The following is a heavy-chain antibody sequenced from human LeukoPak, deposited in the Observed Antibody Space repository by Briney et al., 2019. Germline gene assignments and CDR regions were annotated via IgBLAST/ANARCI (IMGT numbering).Heavy chain of an antibody. J-gene: IGHJ6*03. CDR3: ARHLGYYYYMDV. V-gene: IGHV4-39*01. CDR2: IYYSGST. Sequence: PSETLSLTCTVSGGSISSSSYYWGWIRQPPGKGLEWIGSIYYSGSTYYNPSLKSRVTISVDTSKNQFSLKLSSVTAADTAVYYCARHLGYYYYMDVWGNRTTVTVSS. CDR1: GGSISSSSYY.